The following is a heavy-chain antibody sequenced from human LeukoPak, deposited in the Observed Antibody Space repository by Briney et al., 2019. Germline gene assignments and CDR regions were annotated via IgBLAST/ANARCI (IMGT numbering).Heavy chain of an antibody. CDR2: IKPDGSEK. J-gene: IGHJ4*02. V-gene: IGHV3-7*01. CDR3: ARSRFYFDY. CDR1: GFTFSTYW. Sequence: GGSLRLSCAASGFTFSTYWMGWVRQAPGKGLVWVAKIKPDGSEKDHVDSVKGRFTISRDNAKNSLYLQLNSLRAEDTAVYYCARSRFYFDYWGQGTLVTVSS.